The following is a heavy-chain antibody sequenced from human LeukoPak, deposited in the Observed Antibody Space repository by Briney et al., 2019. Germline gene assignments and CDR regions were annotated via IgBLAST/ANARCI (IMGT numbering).Heavy chain of an antibody. D-gene: IGHD5-12*01. CDR3: ARAIVTTGLDLDY. Sequence: GGSLRLSCAASGFTFSSYAMHWVRQAPGKGLEYVSAISSNGGSTYYANSVKGRFTISRDNSKNTLYLQMGSLRAEDMAVYYCARAIVTTGLDLDYWGQGTLVTVSS. J-gene: IGHJ4*02. CDR1: GFTFSSYA. V-gene: IGHV3-64*01. CDR2: ISSNGGST.